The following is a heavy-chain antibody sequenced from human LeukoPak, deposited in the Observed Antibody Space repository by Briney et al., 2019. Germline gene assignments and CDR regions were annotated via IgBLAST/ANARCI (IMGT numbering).Heavy chain of an antibody. D-gene: IGHD2-2*01. J-gene: IGHJ3*02. Sequence: SQTLSLTCTFSGGSISRGVYYWSWLRRHPGKGVECIGCIDYRGCTYYNPSLKRRVTISVDTSKDQFYLKLSSVTAADTAVYYCASRVRRVVPAPPGAFDIWGQGTMVTVSS. V-gene: IGHV4-31*03. CDR1: GGSISRGVYY. CDR2: IDYRGCT. CDR3: ASRVRRVVPAPPGAFDI.